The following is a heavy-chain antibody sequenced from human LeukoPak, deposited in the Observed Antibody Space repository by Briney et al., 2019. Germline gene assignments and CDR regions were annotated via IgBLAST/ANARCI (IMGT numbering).Heavy chain of an antibody. CDR3: ARGGYYYDSSGYPQIDAFDI. CDR1: GYTFTSYD. V-gene: IGHV1-8*01. J-gene: IGHJ3*02. CDR2: MNPNSGNT. D-gene: IGHD3-22*01. Sequence: ASVKVSYKASGYTFTSYDINWVRQATGQGLEWMGWMNPNSGNTGYAQNFQGRVTMTRNTSISTAYMELSSLRSEDTAVYYCARGGYYYDSSGYPQIDAFDIWGQGTMVTVSS.